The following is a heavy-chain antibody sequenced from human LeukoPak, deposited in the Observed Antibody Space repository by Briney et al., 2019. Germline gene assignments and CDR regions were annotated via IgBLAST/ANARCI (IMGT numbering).Heavy chain of an antibody. Sequence: GGSLRLSCAASGFTFSSYALHWVRQAPGKGLEWVSVISYDGGKEYYADSVKGRFTISRDNSKNTLYLQMNSLRGEDTAVYYCARDRNSASSNNWFDPWGQGTPVTVSS. CDR2: ISYDGGKE. J-gene: IGHJ5*02. CDR3: ARDRNSASSNNWFDP. CDR1: GFTFSSYA. V-gene: IGHV3-30-3*01. D-gene: IGHD6-6*01.